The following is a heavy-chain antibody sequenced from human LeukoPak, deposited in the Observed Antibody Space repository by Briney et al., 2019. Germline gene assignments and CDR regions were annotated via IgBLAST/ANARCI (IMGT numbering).Heavy chain of an antibody. Sequence: SETLSLTCTVSGGSISSYYWSWIRQPPGKGLEWIGYIYYSGSTNYNPSLKSRVTISVDTSKNQFSLKLSSVTAADTAVYYCAAYYDCWRAYYYWGQGTLVTVSS. CDR1: GGSISSYY. CDR2: IYYSGST. J-gene: IGHJ4*02. D-gene: IGHD3-3*01. V-gene: IGHV4-59*01. CDR3: AAYYDCWRAYYY.